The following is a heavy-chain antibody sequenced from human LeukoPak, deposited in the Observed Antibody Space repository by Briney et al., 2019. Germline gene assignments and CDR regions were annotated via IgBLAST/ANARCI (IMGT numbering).Heavy chain of an antibody. CDR3: AREVRYYYGSGSQYYFDY. CDR1: GFTFDDYG. CDR2: INWNGGST. D-gene: IGHD3-10*01. J-gene: IGHJ4*02. Sequence: PGGSLRLSCAASGFTFDDYGMSWVRQAPGKGLERVSGINWNGGSTYYADSVKGRFTISRDNSKNTLYLQMNSLRAEDTAMYYCAREVRYYYGSGSQYYFDYWGQGTLVTVSS. V-gene: IGHV3-20*04.